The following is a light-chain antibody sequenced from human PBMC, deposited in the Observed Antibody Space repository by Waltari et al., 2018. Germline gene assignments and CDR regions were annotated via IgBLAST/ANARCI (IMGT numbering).Light chain of an antibody. Sequence: QSALTQPRSVSGSPGHPLTISSTGISSGFDVDQFVSCYHQHTGTAPKLMIHAVTKRPSGVPDRFSGSKSGNTASLTISGLQAEDEADYYCCSYVGSHTNWVFGGGTKVTVL. CDR2: AVT. V-gene: IGLV2-11*01. CDR3: CSYVGSHTNWV. CDR1: SSGFDVDQF. J-gene: IGLJ3*02.